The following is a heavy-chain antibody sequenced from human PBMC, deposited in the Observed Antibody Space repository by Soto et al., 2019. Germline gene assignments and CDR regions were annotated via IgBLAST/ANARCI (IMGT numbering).Heavy chain of an antibody. J-gene: IGHJ5*02. Sequence: QVQLQESGPGLVKPSQTLSLTCTVSGGSISSGGYYWSWIRQHPGKGLEWIGYIYYSGSTYYNPSLNSRVTISVDTSKNQCSLKLSSVTAADTAVYYCARYQPLLYRGNWFDPWGQGTLVTVSS. CDR3: ARYQPLLYRGNWFDP. D-gene: IGHD2-2*02. V-gene: IGHV4-31*03. CDR1: GGSISSGGYY. CDR2: IYYSGST.